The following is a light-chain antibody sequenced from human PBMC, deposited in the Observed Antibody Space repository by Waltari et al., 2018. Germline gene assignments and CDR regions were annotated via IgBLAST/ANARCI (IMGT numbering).Light chain of an antibody. CDR3: QQRASSWVT. CDR2: DVS. V-gene: IGKV3-11*01. Sequence: IVLTQSPATLSLSPGERATLSCRASQSVVTYLAWFQQKPGQAPRLLMYDVSKRATGIPARFSGSGSGTDFTLTISSIEPEDFGVYYCQQRASSWVTFGGGTKVDIK. CDR1: QSVVTY. J-gene: IGKJ4*01.